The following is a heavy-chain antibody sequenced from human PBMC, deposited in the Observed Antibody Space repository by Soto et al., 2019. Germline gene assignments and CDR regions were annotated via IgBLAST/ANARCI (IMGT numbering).Heavy chain of an antibody. J-gene: IGHJ3*02. CDR3: AKEYYDFWSGYTDDAFDI. Sequence: GGSLRLSCAASGFTFSSYGMHWVRQAPGKGLEWVAVISYDGSNKYYADSVKGRFTISRDNSKNTLYLQMNSLRAEDTAVYYCAKEYYDFWSGYTDDAFDIWGQGTMVTVSS. D-gene: IGHD3-3*01. CDR2: ISYDGSNK. V-gene: IGHV3-30*18. CDR1: GFTFSSYG.